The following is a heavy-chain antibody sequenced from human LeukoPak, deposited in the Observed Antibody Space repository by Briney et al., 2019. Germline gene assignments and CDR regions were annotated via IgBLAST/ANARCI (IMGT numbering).Heavy chain of an antibody. D-gene: IGHD3-10*01. CDR3: ARHVPVLLWFGEEYNWFDP. CDR1: GGSFSGYY. V-gene: IGHV4-34*01. CDR2: INHSGST. Sequence: SETLSLTCAVYGGSFSGYYWSWIRQPPGKGLEWIGEINHSGSTNYDPSLKSRVTISVDTSKNQFSLKLSSVTAADTAVYYCARHVPVLLWFGEEYNWFDPWGQGTLVTVSS. J-gene: IGHJ5*02.